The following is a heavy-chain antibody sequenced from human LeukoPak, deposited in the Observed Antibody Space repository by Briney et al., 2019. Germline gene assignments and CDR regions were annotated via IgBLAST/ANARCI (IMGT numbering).Heavy chain of an antibody. J-gene: IGHJ4*02. D-gene: IGHD3-10*01. CDR1: GGTFISYA. Sequence: GSSVKVSCKASGGTFISYAISWVRQAPGQGLEWMGGIIPIFGTANYAQKFQGRVTITADESTSTAYMELSSLRSEDTAVYYCAFARDYGSGSYPVDYWGQGTLVTVSS. CDR3: AFARDYGSGSYPVDY. V-gene: IGHV1-69*01. CDR2: IIPIFGTA.